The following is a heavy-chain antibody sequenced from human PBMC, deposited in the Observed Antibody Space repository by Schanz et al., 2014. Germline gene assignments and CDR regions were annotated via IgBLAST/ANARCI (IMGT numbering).Heavy chain of an antibody. CDR1: GFAFSSYG. V-gene: IGHV3-23*04. J-gene: IGHJ4*02. D-gene: IGHD3-10*01. Sequence: EVQLVESGGGLVQPGGSLRLSCLASGFAFSSYGMNWLRQAPGKGLEWVSVIGASGGDTYYADSVKGRFTISRDNSKNTLYLQMNSLRAEDTAVYYCARIGGSVFDYWAQGTLVTVSS. CDR3: ARIGGSVFDY. CDR2: IGASGGDT.